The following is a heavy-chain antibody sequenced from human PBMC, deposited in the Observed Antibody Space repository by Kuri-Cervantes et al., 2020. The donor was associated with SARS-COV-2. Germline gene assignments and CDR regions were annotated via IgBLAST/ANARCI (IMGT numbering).Heavy chain of an antibody. Sequence: ETLSLTCAASEFTFSNYAMAWVRQAPGKGLEWVAAISGNGHNRYHAKSVKGRFTISRDNSKNTLYLQMNSLRAEDTAVYYCAKGDRAATPGYYYYGMDVWGQGTTVTVSS. CDR3: AKGDRAATPGYYYYGMDV. CDR2: ISGNGHNR. D-gene: IGHD2-15*01. V-gene: IGHV3-23*01. J-gene: IGHJ6*02. CDR1: EFTFSNYA.